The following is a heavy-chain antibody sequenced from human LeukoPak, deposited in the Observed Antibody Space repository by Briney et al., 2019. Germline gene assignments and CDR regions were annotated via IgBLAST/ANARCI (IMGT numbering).Heavy chain of an antibody. CDR1: GFTFSSYW. V-gene: IGHV3-74*01. J-gene: IGHJ4*02. CDR3: ARSIVVVTAIGY. Sequence: PGGSLRLSCAASGFTFSSYWMPWVRQAPGKGLVWASRINSDGSSTSYADSVKGRFTISRDNAKNTLYLQMNSLRAEDTAVYYCARSIVVVTAIGYWGQGTLVTVSS. D-gene: IGHD2-21*02. CDR2: INSDGSST.